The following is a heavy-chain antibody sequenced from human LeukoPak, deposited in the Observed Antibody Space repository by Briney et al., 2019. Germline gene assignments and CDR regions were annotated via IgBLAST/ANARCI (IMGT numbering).Heavy chain of an antibody. CDR3: ARGNWNAFDY. J-gene: IGHJ4*02. V-gene: IGHV3-23*01. Sequence: SGGSLRLSCAASGLTFTIYAMTWVRQAPGKGLEWVSAISGSGDSTYYADSVKGRFTISRDNSKNTLFLQMNSLRDEDTAIYYCARGNWNAFDYWGQGIQVSVSS. D-gene: IGHD1-1*01. CDR2: ISGSGDST. CDR1: GLTFTIYA.